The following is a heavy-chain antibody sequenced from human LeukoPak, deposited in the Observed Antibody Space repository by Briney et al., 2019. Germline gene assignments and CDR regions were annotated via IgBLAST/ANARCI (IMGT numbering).Heavy chain of an antibody. Sequence: GGSLRLSCAAPGFTFSSYSMNWVRQAPGKGLEWVSSISSTSSYIYYADSVKGRSTISRDNAKNSLYPQMNSLRAEDTAVYYCARAGCTNGVCYRSNWFDPWGQGTLVTVSS. CDR1: GFTFSSYS. CDR3: ARAGCTNGVCYRSNWFDP. J-gene: IGHJ5*02. CDR2: ISSTSSYI. V-gene: IGHV3-21*01. D-gene: IGHD2-8*01.